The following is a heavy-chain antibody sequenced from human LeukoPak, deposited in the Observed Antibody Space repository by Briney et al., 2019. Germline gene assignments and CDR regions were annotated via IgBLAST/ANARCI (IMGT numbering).Heavy chain of an antibody. D-gene: IGHD6-6*01. CDR2: ISWNSGSI. V-gene: IGHV3-9*01. Sequence: GGSLRLSCASSGFTFSDYYMSWIRQAPGKGLEWVSGISWNSGSIGYADSVKGRFTISRDNAKNSLYLQMNSLRAEDTALYYCAKDKRKYSSSGYFDYWGQGTLVTVSS. J-gene: IGHJ4*02. CDR3: AKDKRKYSSSGYFDY. CDR1: GFTFSDYY.